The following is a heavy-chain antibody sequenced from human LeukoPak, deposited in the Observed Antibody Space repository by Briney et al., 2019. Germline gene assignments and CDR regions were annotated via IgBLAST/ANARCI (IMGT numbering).Heavy chain of an antibody. CDR3: AKDSSGYYRPFDY. J-gene: IGHJ4*02. CDR2: ISGSGGST. V-gene: IGHV3-23*01. CDR1: GFTFSGYA. D-gene: IGHD3-22*01. Sequence: GSLRLSCAASGFTFSGYAMSWVRQAPGKGLEWVSSISGSGGSTYYADSVKGRFTISRDNSKNTLYLQMNSLRDEDTAVYYCAKDSSGYYRPFDYWGQGTLVTVSS.